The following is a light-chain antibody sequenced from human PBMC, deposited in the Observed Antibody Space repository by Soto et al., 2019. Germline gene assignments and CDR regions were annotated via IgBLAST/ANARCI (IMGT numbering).Light chain of an antibody. CDR2: DTS. V-gene: IGKV3-20*01. J-gene: IGKJ1*01. CDR3: QQYGASPWT. Sequence: EVELTQSPGTLSLSPGERATLSCRASQSVSSSHLAWYQQKRGQAPRLLIYDTSTRATGIPDRFSGSGSGTDFTLIISRLEPEDFAVYHCQQYGASPWTFGQGTKVDIK. CDR1: QSVSSSH.